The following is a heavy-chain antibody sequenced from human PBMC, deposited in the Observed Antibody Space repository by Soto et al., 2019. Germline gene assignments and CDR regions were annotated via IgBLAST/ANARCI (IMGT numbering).Heavy chain of an antibody. V-gene: IGHV4-4*07. CDR3: ARDHFLSHPMVRGVTFYYYYGMDV. CDR2: IYTSGST. J-gene: IGHJ6*02. CDR1: GGSISSYY. D-gene: IGHD3-10*01. Sequence: PSETLSLTCTVSGGSISSYYWSWIRQPAGKGLEWIGRIYTSGSTNYNPSLKSRVTMSVDTSKNQFSLKLSSVTAADTAVYYCARDHFLSHPMVRGVTFYYYYGMDVWGQGTTVTVSS.